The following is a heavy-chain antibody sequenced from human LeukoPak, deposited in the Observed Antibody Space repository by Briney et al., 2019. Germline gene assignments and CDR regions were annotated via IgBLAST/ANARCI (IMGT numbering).Heavy chain of an antibody. CDR1: GFTFSSYS. CDR3: AREEVAEQGYFDS. D-gene: IGHD6-19*01. J-gene: IGHJ4*02. V-gene: IGHV3-21*01. Sequence: GGSLRLSCAASGFTFSSYSMNWVRQAPGKGLEWVSSISSSSSYIYYADSVKGRFTISRDNAKNSLYLQMNSLRAEDTAVYYCAREEVAEQGYFDSWGQGTLVAVSS. CDR2: ISSSSSYI.